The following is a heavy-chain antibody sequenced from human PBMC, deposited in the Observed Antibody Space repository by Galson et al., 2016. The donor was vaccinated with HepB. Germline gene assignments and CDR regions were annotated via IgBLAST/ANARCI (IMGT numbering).Heavy chain of an antibody. CDR1: GFTFSSYG. Sequence: SLRLSCAASGFTFSSYGMHWVRQAPGKGLEWVAVISYDGSNKYYADSVKGRSTISRDNSRNTVYLQMNSLRAEDTAVYYCAKEGVRLTSGWQFDYWGQGTLVTVSS. J-gene: IGHJ4*02. CDR3: AKEGVRLTSGWQFDY. V-gene: IGHV3-30*18. D-gene: IGHD6-19*01. CDR2: ISYDGSNK.